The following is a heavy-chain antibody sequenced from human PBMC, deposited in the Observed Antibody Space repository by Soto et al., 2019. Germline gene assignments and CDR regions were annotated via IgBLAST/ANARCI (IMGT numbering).Heavy chain of an antibody. J-gene: IGHJ6*02. CDR3: ARDHMVRGVIIRAYYYYGMDV. V-gene: IGHV4-31*03. D-gene: IGHD3-10*01. CDR1: GGSISSGGYY. Sequence: SETLSLTCTVSGGSISSGGYYWSWIRQHPGKGLEWIGCIYYSGSTYYNPSLKSRVTISVDTSKNQFSLKLSSVTAADTAVYYCARDHMVRGVIIRAYYYYGMDVWGQGTTVTVSS. CDR2: IYYSGST.